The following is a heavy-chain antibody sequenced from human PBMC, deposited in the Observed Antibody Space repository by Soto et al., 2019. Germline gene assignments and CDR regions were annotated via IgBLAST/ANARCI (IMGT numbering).Heavy chain of an antibody. Sequence: EVQLVESGGGLVQPGRSLRLSCVASGFTADDYAMHWVRQAPGKGLEWVSGISSNSDTIDYADSVKGRFTISRDNAKNSLFLQMNSLRPEDTALYYGAKDMKWGGMTTIHYFDSWGQGTLVTVSS. CDR1: GFTADDYA. CDR2: ISSNSDTI. V-gene: IGHV3-9*02. D-gene: IGHD4-17*01. CDR3: AKDMKWGGMTTIHYFDS. J-gene: IGHJ4*02.